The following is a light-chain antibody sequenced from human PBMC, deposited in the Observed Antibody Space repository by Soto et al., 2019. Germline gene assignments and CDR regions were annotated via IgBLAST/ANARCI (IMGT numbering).Light chain of an antibody. CDR3: HQYDSIVQT. J-gene: IGKJ1*01. CDR2: GAS. Sequence: EIVLTQSPGTLSLSPGERATLSCRASQSISSGYLAWYQQKPGQAPRLLIYGASSRATGIPDRFSGSGSETDFTLTISRLEPEDFAVYYCHQYDSIVQTFGQGTKVDIK. CDR1: QSISSGY. V-gene: IGKV3-20*01.